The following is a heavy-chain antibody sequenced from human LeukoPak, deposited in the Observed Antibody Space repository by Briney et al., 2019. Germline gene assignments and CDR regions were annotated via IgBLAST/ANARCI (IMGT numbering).Heavy chain of an antibody. D-gene: IGHD3-22*01. Sequence: PSASVKVSCKASGFTFTSSAVQWVRQARGQRLEWIGWIVVGSGNTNYAQKFQERVTITRDMSTSTAYMELSSLRSEDTAVYYCAAGGYDSSGYYLFFDYWGQGTLVTVSS. CDR1: GFTFTSSA. CDR2: IVVGSGNT. J-gene: IGHJ4*02. CDR3: AAGGYDSSGYYLFFDY. V-gene: IGHV1-58*01.